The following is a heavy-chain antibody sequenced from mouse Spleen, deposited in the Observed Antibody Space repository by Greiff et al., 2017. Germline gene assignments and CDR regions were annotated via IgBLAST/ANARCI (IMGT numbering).Heavy chain of an antibody. CDR1: GYTFTDYE. V-gene: IGHV1-15*01. CDR2: IDPETGGT. CDR3: TRYEVITALAY. Sequence: VQLQQSGAELVRPGASVTLSCKASGYTFTDYEMHWVKQTPVHGLEWIGAIDPETGGTAYNQKFKGKAILTADKSSSTAYMELRSLTSEDSAVYYCTRYEVITALAYWGQGTLVTVSA. J-gene: IGHJ3*01. D-gene: IGHD2-4*01.